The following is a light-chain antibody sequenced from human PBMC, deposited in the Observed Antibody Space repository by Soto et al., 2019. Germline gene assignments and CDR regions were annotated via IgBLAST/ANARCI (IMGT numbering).Light chain of an antibody. Sequence: QSALPQPPSVSGSPGQSITISCTGTSSDVGSYNLVSWYQQHPGKAPKLMIYEGSKRPSGVSNRFSGSKSGNTASLTISGLQAEDEADYYCCSYAGSSTHYVFGTGTKVTVL. CDR1: SSDVGSYNL. V-gene: IGLV2-23*01. CDR3: CSYAGSSTHYV. J-gene: IGLJ1*01. CDR2: EGS.